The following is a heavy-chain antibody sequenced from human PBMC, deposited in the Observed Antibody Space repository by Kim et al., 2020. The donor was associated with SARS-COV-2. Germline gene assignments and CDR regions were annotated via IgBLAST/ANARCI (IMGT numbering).Heavy chain of an antibody. J-gene: IGHJ4*02. D-gene: IGHD5-12*01. CDR2: ISYDGSNK. CDR1: GFTFSSYG. CDR3: AKAGYSGYDYPFDY. Sequence: GGSLRLSCAASGFTFSSYGMHWVRQAPGKGLEWVAVISYDGSNKYYADSVKGRFTISRDNSKNTLYLQMNSLRAEDTAVYYCAKAGYSGYDYPFDYWGQGTLVTVSS. V-gene: IGHV3-30*18.